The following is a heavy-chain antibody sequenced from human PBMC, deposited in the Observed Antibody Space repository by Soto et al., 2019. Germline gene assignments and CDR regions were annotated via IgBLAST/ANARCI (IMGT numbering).Heavy chain of an antibody. CDR2: IRSKANSYAT. CDR1: GFTFSGSA. V-gene: IGHV3-73*01. D-gene: IGHD1-26*01. Sequence: GGSLRLSCAASGFTFSGSAMHWVRQASGKGLEWVGRIRSKANSYATAYAASVKGRFAISRDDSKNTAYLQMNSLKTEDTAVYYCTSGRSPGGDYWGQGTLVTVSS. J-gene: IGHJ4*02. CDR3: TSGRSPGGDY.